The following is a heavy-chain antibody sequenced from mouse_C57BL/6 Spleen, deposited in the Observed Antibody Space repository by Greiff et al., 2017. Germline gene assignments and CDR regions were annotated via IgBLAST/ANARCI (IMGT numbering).Heavy chain of an antibody. CDR2: IHPNSGST. D-gene: IGHD1-1*01. CDR3: ARSGITTVGAD. CDR1: GYTFTSYW. Sequence: VQLQQPGAELVKPGASVKLSCKASGYTFTSYWMHWVKQRPGQGLEWIGMIHPNSGSTNYNEKFKSKATLTVDKSSSTAYMQLSSLTSEDSAVYYCARSGITTVGADWGQGTLVTVSA. J-gene: IGHJ3*01. V-gene: IGHV1-64*01.